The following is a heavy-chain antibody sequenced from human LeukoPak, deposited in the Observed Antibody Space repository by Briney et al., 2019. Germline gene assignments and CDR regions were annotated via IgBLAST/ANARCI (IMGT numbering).Heavy chain of an antibody. Sequence: PGGSLRLSCAASGFTFSSYAMHWVRQAPGKGLEWVAVISYDGSNKYYADSVKGRFTISRDNSKNTLYLQMNSLRAEGTAVYYCATGYCSGGSCSTSATDYWGQGTLVIVSS. CDR3: ATGYCSGGSCSTSATDY. D-gene: IGHD2-15*01. V-gene: IGHV3-30*04. J-gene: IGHJ4*02. CDR1: GFTFSSYA. CDR2: ISYDGSNK.